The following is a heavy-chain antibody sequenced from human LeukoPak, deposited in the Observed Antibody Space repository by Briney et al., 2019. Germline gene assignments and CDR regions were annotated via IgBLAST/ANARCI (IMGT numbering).Heavy chain of an antibody. CDR2: IKQDGSEK. D-gene: IGHD3-10*01. CDR3: ARHSGDKSRDY. CDR1: GFTFSSYW. J-gene: IGHJ4*02. Sequence: GGSLRLSCAASGFTFSSYWMSWVRQAPGKGLEWVASIKQDGSEKKYADSVKGRFTLSRDNAKNSLYLEMNSLRAEDTAVYYCARHSGDKSRDYWGRGSLVTVSS. V-gene: IGHV3-7*01.